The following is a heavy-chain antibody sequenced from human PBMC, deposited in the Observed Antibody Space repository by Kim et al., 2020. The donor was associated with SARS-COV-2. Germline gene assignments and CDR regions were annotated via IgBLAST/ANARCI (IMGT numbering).Heavy chain of an antibody. J-gene: IGHJ4*02. CDR2: IIPILGIA. V-gene: IGHV1-69*02. Sequence: SVKVSCKASGGTFSSYTISWVRQAPGQGLEWMGRIIPILGIANYAQKFQGRVTITADKSTSTAYMELSSLRSEDTAVYYCARRGSVGGGDGYNSYYFDYWGQGTLVTVSS. CDR1: GGTFSSYT. D-gene: IGHD5-12*01. CDR3: ARRGSVGGGDGYNSYYFDY.